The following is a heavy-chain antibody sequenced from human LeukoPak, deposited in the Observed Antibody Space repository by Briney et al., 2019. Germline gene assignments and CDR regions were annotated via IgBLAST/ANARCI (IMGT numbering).Heavy chain of an antibody. D-gene: IGHD3-16*01. Sequence: GSLRLSCAASGFTFDDYGMSWVRQAPGKGLEWVSGINWNGGSTGYADSVKGRLTISRDNAKNSLYLQMNSLRAEDTALYHCGRVYDYFWGSYGYPGAFDIWGQGTMVTVS. CDR2: INWNGGST. V-gene: IGHV3-20*01. CDR3: GRVYDYFWGSYGYPGAFDI. J-gene: IGHJ3*02. CDR1: GFTFDDYG.